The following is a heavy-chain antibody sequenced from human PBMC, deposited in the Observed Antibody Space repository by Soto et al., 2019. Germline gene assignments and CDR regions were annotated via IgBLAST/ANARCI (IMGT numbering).Heavy chain of an antibody. CDR2: ISPMFGAA. D-gene: IGHD3-10*01. CDR3: AREGQVHTPAFVY. Sequence: VQLVQSGAEMKKPGSSVKVSCQSSGGTFNTYAMNWVRQAPGQGPEWMGAISPMFGAANYAPKFQGRVTITADESTGTSYMQLSSLTSEDTALYFCAREGQVHTPAFVYWGQGTLVTVSS. V-gene: IGHV1-69*19. CDR1: GGTFNTYA. J-gene: IGHJ4*02.